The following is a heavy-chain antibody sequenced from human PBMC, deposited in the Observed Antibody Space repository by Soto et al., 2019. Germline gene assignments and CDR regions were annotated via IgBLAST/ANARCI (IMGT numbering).Heavy chain of an antibody. D-gene: IGHD2-15*01. CDR1: GFTFRTYD. J-gene: IGHJ4*02. CDR2: FSYDASYQ. CDR3: AKVSISKSSAVTFDS. Sequence: QVQLVESGGGMVQPGKSLRLSCAVSGFTFRTYDMHWVRQAPGRGLEWVAVFSYDASYQNYVDSVKGRFTISRDNSTNSLFLRMSSLRPEDTAVYYCAKVSISKSSAVTFDSWGRGTLVTVSS. V-gene: IGHV3-30*18.